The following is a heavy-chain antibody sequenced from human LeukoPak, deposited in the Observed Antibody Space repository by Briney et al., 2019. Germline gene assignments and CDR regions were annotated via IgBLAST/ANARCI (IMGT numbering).Heavy chain of an antibody. D-gene: IGHD3-16*01. CDR2: ISGDGGST. Sequence: PGGSLRLSCAASGFTFDDYAMHWVRQAPGKGLEWVSLISGDGGSTYYADSVKGRFTISRDNARNSLYLQVNSLTAEDTAVYYCATDPGGGVSWGQGTLVTVSS. J-gene: IGHJ5*02. CDR1: GFTFDDYA. CDR3: ATDPGGGVS. V-gene: IGHV3-43*02.